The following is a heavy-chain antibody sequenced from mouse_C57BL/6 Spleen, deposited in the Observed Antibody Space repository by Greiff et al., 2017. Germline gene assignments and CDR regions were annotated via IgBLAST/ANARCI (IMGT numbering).Heavy chain of an antibody. V-gene: IGHV1-15*01. J-gene: IGHJ4*01. D-gene: IGHD2-5*01. CDR1: GYTFTDYE. CDR2: IDPETGGT. CDR3: TRRDSNYYYYAMDY. Sequence: QVQLKESGAELVRPGASVTLSCKASGYTFTDYEMHWVKQTPVHGLEWIGAIDPETGGTAYNQKFKGKAILTADKSSSTAYMELRSLTSEDSAVYYCTRRDSNYYYYAMDYWGQGTSVTVSS.